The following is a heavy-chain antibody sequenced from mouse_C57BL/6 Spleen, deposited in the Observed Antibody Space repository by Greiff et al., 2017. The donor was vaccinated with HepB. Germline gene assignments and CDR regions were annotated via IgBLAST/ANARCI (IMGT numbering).Heavy chain of an antibody. J-gene: IGHJ1*03. Sequence: EVKLEESGGGLVQPGGSMKLSCAASGFTFSDAWMDWVRQSPEKGLEWVAEIRNKANNHATYYAESVKGRFTISRDDPTSSVYLQMNSLRAEDTGIYYCSGGDCGSSYWDLDVWGTGTTVTVSS. CDR3: SGGDCGSSYWDLDV. CDR1: GFTFSDAW. V-gene: IGHV6-6*01. CDR2: IRNKANNHAT. D-gene: IGHD1-1*01.